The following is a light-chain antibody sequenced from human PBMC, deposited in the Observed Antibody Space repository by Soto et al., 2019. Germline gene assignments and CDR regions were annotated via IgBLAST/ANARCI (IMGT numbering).Light chain of an antibody. V-gene: IGLV2-18*02. CDR3: SSYTSSSTRKV. J-gene: IGLJ2*01. CDR1: SSDVGSYNR. Sequence: QSALTQPPSVSGSPGQSVTISCTGTSSDVGSYNRVSWYQQPPGTAPKLMIYEVSNRPSGVPDRFSGSKSGNTASLTISGLQAEDEADYYCSSYTSSSTRKVFGGGTQLTVL. CDR2: EVS.